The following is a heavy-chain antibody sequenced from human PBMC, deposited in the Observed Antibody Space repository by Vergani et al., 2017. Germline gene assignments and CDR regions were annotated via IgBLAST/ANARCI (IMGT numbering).Heavy chain of an antibody. CDR1: GYSISSGYY. D-gene: IGHD3-10*01. CDR2: IYHSGST. V-gene: IGHV4-38-2*01. Sequence: QVQLQESGPGLVKPSETLSLTCAVSGYSISSGYYWGWIRQPPGKGLEWIGSIYHSGSTYYNPSLKSRVTISVDTSKNQCSLKLISVTAADTAVYYCARVGVRGVPFDYWGQGTLVTVSS. J-gene: IGHJ4*02. CDR3: ARVGVRGVPFDY.